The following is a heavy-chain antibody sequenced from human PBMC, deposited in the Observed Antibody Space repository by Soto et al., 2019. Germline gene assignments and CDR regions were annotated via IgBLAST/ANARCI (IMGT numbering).Heavy chain of an antibody. V-gene: IGHV3-30-3*01. CDR3: ARGGGFCGADCYKGGIDY. CDR1: GFTFSPYT. Sequence: GGSLRLSCAASGFTFSPYTMHWVRQTPGKGLEWVAVISYDGSDKYYADSVRGRFTISRDNSKNTLFLQMNSLRAEDTALYYCARGGGFCGADCYKGGIDYWGQGXLVTVYS. D-gene: IGHD2-21*02. CDR2: ISYDGSDK. J-gene: IGHJ4*02.